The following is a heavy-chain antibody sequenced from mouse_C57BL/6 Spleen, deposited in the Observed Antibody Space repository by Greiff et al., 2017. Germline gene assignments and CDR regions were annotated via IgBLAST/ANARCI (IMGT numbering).Heavy chain of an antibody. CDR3: TTSSYLAY. CDR2: IDPENGDT. CDR1: GFNIKDDY. J-gene: IGHJ3*01. V-gene: IGHV14-4*01. Sequence: VQLQQSGAELVRPGASVKLSCTASGFNIKDDYMHWVKQRPEQGLEWIGWIDPENGDTEYASKFQGKATITADTSSNTACLQLSSLTSEDAAVCYCTTSSYLAYWGQGTLVTVSA. D-gene: IGHD1-1*01.